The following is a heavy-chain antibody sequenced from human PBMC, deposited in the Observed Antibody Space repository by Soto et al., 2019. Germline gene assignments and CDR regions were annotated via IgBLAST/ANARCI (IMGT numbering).Heavy chain of an antibody. V-gene: IGHV5-51*01. Sequence: PGESLKISCKGSGYSFTSYWIGWVRQMPGKGLEWMGIIYPGDSDTRYSPSFQGQVTISADKSISTAYLQWSSLKASDTAMYYCARMPSSWYHQWQYYYGMDVWGQGTTVTVSS. CDR1: GYSFTSYW. D-gene: IGHD6-13*01. J-gene: IGHJ6*02. CDR3: ARMPSSWYHQWQYYYGMDV. CDR2: IYPGDSDT.